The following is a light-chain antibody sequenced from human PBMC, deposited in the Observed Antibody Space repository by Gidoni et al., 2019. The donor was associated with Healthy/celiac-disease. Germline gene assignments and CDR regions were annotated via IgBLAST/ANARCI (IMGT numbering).Light chain of an antibody. V-gene: IGKV3-20*01. CDR3: QQYGGSSWT. Sequence: ELVLTQSPGTLSLSPGERATLSCRASQSVSSSYLAWYQQNPGQAPRLLSDGASSRATGIPDRCSGSGSGTDFTLTISRLEPEDFAVYYCQQYGGSSWTFGQXTKVEIK. CDR2: GAS. J-gene: IGKJ1*01. CDR1: QSVSSSY.